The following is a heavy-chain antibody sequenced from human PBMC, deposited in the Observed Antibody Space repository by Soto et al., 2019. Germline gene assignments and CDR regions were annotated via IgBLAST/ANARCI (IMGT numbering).Heavy chain of an antibody. Sequence: ASVKVPCKASGYTFTSYDINWVRQATGQGREWMGWMNPYNGNTNYAQKLKGRVTMTTDTSTSTAYMELRSLRSDDTAVYYCAREAAAGTLDYWGQGTLVTVSS. CDR1: GYTFTSYD. CDR3: AREAAAGTLDY. CDR2: MNPYNGNT. J-gene: IGHJ4*02. D-gene: IGHD6-13*01. V-gene: IGHV1-18*01.